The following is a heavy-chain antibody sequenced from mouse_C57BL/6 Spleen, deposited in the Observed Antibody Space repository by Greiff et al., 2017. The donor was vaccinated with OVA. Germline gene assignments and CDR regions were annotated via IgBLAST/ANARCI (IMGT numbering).Heavy chain of an antibody. Sequence: QVQLQQPGAELVKPGASVKLSCKASGYTFTSYWMQWVKQRPGQGLEWIGEIDPSDSYTNYNQKFKGKATLTVDTSSSTAYMQLSSLTSEDSAVYYCGGRGYQGNYAMDYWGQGTSVTVSS. J-gene: IGHJ4*01. CDR3: GGRGYQGNYAMDY. V-gene: IGHV1-50*01. CDR1: GYTFTSYW. CDR2: IDPSDSYT. D-gene: IGHD2-2*01.